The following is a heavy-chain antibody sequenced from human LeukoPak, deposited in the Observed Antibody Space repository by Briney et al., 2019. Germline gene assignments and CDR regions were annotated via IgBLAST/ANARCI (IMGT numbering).Heavy chain of an antibody. CDR1: GFTFSSYS. CDR2: ISSSSSYS. Sequence: TGGSLRLSCAASGFTFSSYSMNWVRQAPGKGLEWVSSISSSSSYSYYADSAKGRFTISRDNTKNSLYLQMNSLRAEDTAVYYCVRDFPGSSSVDYWGQGTLVTVSS. D-gene: IGHD6-6*01. CDR3: VRDFPGSSSVDY. V-gene: IGHV3-21*01. J-gene: IGHJ4*02.